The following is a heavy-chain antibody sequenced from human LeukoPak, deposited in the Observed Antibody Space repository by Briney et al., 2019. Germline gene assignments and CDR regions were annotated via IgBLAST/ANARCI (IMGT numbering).Heavy chain of an antibody. CDR3: ARDHYGSGSWFDP. CDR2: INSDGSST. V-gene: IGHV3-74*01. CDR1: GFTFSSYW. D-gene: IGHD3-10*01. J-gene: IGHJ5*02. Sequence: GSLRLSCAASGFTFSSYWMHWVRQAPGKGLVWVSRINSDGSSTSYTDSVKGRFTISRDNAKNTRYLQMNSLRAEDTAVYYCARDHYGSGSWFDPWGQGTLVTVSS.